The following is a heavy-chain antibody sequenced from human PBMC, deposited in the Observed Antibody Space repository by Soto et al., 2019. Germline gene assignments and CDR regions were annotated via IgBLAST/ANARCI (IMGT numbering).Heavy chain of an antibody. CDR2: ISYDGSNK. D-gene: IGHD2-2*01. Sequence: QVQLVESGGGVVQPGRSLRLSCAASGFTFSSYGMHWVRQAPGKGLEGVAVISYDGSNKYYADSVKGRFTISRDNSKNTLYLQMNSLRAEDTAVYYCATRSVVLVTAVNPYGIDYWGQGTLVTVSS. CDR1: GFTFSSYG. V-gene: IGHV3-30*03. CDR3: ATRSVVLVTAVNPYGIDY. J-gene: IGHJ4*02.